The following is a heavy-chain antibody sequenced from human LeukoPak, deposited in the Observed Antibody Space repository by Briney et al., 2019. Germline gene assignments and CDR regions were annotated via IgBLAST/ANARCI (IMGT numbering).Heavy chain of an antibody. V-gene: IGHV5-10-1*01. Sequence: GESLKISCKGSGYSFTSYWISWVRQMPGKGLEWMERIDPSDSYTNYSPSFQGHVTISADKSISTAYLQWSSLKASDTAMYYCAKSPIVVVPAAMGGNDYWGQGTLVTVSS. D-gene: IGHD2-2*01. CDR3: AKSPIVVVPAAMGGNDY. CDR2: IDPSDSYT. CDR1: GYSFTSYW. J-gene: IGHJ4*02.